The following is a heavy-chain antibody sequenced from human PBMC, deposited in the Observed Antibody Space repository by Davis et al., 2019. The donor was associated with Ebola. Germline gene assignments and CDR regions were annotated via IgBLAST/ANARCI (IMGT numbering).Heavy chain of an antibody. J-gene: IGHJ5*02. Sequence: PSETLSLTCTVSGGSISTYHWSWIRQPPRKGLEWIGNIYYSGNTNYNSSLKSRVIMSIDTAKNQFSLKLNSVTAADTAVYYCARGGVGGIPFDPWGQGALVTVSS. CDR1: GGSISTYH. V-gene: IGHV4-59*08. CDR3: ARGGVGGIPFDP. CDR2: IYYSGNT. D-gene: IGHD1-26*01.